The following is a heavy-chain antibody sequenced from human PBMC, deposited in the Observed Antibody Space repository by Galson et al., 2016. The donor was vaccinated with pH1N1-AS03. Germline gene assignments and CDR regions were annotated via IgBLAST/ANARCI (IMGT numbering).Heavy chain of an antibody. CDR1: GFTFSNYW. D-gene: IGHD6-19*01. CDR2: TNQDGSEK. J-gene: IGHJ4*02. V-gene: IGHV3-7*03. CDR3: ARDPSGDRSGWYYFDY. Sequence: SLRLSCAASGFTFSNYWMSWVRQAPGKGLEWVATTNQDGSEKYFVDSVKGRFNISRDDAKNSLYLQMNSLRAEDSALYYCARDPSGDRSGWYYFDYWGQGTLVTVSS.